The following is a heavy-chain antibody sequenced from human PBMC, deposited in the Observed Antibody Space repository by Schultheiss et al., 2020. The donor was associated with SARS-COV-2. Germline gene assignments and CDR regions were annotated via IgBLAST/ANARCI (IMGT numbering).Heavy chain of an antibody. D-gene: IGHD2-21*02. V-gene: IGHV1-18*01. CDR1: GYTFTSYG. CDR3: ARESSVTPLDY. CDR2: ISAYNGNT. J-gene: IGHJ4*02. Sequence: ASVKVSCKASGYTFTSYGISWVRQAPGQGLEWMGWISAYNGNTNYAQKLQGRVTMTRDTSISTAYMELSRLRSDDTAVYYCARESSVTPLDYWGQGTLVTVSS.